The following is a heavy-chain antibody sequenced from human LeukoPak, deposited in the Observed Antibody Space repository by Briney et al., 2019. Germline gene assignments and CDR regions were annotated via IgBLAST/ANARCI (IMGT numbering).Heavy chain of an antibody. D-gene: IGHD7-27*01. CDR3: ATDTWGNWFDP. J-gene: IGHJ5*02. CDR2: FDPEYGET. Sequence: ASVKVSCKVSGYTLSELFMHWVRQAPGKGLEWMGGFDPEYGETIYAQKLQGRVTMTEDTSTDTAYMELSSLRSEDTAVYYCATDTWGNWFDPWGQGTLVTVSS. V-gene: IGHV1-24*01. CDR1: GYTLSELF.